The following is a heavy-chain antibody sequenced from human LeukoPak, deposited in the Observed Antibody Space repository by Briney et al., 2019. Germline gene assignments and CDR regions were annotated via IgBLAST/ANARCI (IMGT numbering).Heavy chain of an antibody. CDR3: AAGAAAGYFDY. CDR1: GFTFSTSA. CDR2: IVLGSGNA. J-gene: IGHJ4*02. V-gene: IGHV1-58*02. D-gene: IGHD6-13*01. Sequence: GTSVKVSCEASGFTFSTSAIQWVRQARGQRLEWIGWIVLGSGNAKYAQNFQERATITRDMSKSTAYMELSSLRSEDTAVYFCAAGAAAGYFDYWGQGSLVTVSS.